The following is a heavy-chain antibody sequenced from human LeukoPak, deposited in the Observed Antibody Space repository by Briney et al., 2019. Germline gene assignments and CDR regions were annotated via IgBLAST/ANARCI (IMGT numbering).Heavy chain of an antibody. V-gene: IGHV1-2*02. D-gene: IGHD1-7*01. CDR3: ARDLRPANL. CDR1: GYTFTEHF. CDR2: IHPASANT. J-gene: IGHJ4*02. Sequence: ASVKVSCKASGYTFTEHFIHWVRQAPGQGLQYMGWIHPASANTVYAQMFHGRVTLTRDTPATTTYMELTGLRSDDTAVYYCARDLRPANLWGQGTLVTVSS.